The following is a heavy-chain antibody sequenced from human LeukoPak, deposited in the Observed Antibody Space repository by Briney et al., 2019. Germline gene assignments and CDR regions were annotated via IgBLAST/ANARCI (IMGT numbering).Heavy chain of an antibody. V-gene: IGHV1-18*01. CDR2: ISAYNGNT. CDR1: GYTFTSYG. D-gene: IGHD3-16*01. J-gene: IGHJ4*02. Sequence: ASVKVSCKASGYTFTSYGISWVRQAPGQGLEWMGWISAYNGNTNYAQKFQGRVTMTRDTSISTAYMELSRLRSDDTAVYYCARVRYRLAETYIDYWGQGTLVTVSS. CDR3: ARVRYRLAETYIDY.